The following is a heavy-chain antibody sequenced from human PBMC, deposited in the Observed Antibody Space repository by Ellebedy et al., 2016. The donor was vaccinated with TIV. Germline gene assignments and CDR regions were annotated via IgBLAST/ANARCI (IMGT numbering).Heavy chain of an antibody. CDR3: ARPWTGISTHFGY. CDR1: GGSINNYY. D-gene: IGHD3/OR15-3a*01. Sequence: MPSETLSLTCNVSGGSINNYYWSWIRQPPGKGLEWIGNIYYSGSTNYNAALKSRVTISVDPSKNHFSLKVTSVTAADTAVYFCARPWTGISTHFGYWGQGTLVTVSS. CDR2: IYYSGST. J-gene: IGHJ4*02. V-gene: IGHV4-59*08.